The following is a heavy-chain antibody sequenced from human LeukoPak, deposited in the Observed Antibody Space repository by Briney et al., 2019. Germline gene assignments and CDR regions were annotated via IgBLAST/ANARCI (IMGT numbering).Heavy chain of an antibody. CDR2: IASDGSHT. J-gene: IGHJ3*02. V-gene: IGHV3-30-3*01. Sequence: PGRSLRLSCAASGFTFSTYFMHWVRQAPAKGLEWVAVIASDGSHTFYVESVKGRFTISRDNSKNTLYLQMNSLSAEDTAVYFCARERQDTIVHSGAFDIWGQGTMVTVSS. D-gene: IGHD3-10*01. CDR3: ARERQDTIVHSGAFDI. CDR1: GFTFSTYF.